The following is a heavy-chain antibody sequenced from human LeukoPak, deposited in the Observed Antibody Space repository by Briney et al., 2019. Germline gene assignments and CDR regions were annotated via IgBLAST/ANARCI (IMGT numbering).Heavy chain of an antibody. CDR1: GYTFTGYY. CDR3: ARDGIWNYYYYYMDV. J-gene: IGHJ6*03. D-gene: IGHD1-1*01. V-gene: IGHV1-2*02. Sequence: ASVKVSCKASGYTFTGYYMHWVRQAPGQGLEWMGWINPNSGGTNYAQKFQGRVTMTRDTSISTAYMELSRLRSDDTAVYYCARDGIWNYYYYYMDVWGKGITVTVSS. CDR2: INPNSGGT.